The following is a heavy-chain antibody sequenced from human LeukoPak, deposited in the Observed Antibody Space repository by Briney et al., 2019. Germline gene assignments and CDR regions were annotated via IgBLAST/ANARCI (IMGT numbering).Heavy chain of an antibody. V-gene: IGHV3-64*05. D-gene: IGHD3-10*01. Sequence: GGSLRLSRSASGFTFSTYAMHWVRQAPGKGLKDVSAISSNGGSTYYADSVKGRFTISRDNSKNTLYFQTSSLRTEDSAIYYCVKLAAPGAIWYFDLWGRGTLVTVSS. CDR3: VKLAAPGAIWYFDL. J-gene: IGHJ2*01. CDR1: GFTFSTYA. CDR2: ISSNGGST.